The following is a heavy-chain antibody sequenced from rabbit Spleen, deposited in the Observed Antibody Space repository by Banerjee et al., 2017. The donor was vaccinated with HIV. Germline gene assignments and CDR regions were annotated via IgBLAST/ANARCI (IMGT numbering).Heavy chain of an antibody. CDR2: IYAGSSGST. J-gene: IGHJ4*01. Sequence: QSLEESGGDLVKPGASLTLTCTASGFSFSSDYYMCWVRQAPGKGLECIACIYAGSSGSTYYATWARGRFTISKTSSTTVTLQMTSLTAADTATYFCARDLTSVIGWNFNLWGPGTLVTVS. CDR1: GFSFSSDYY. V-gene: IGHV1S40*01. D-gene: IGHD1-1*01. CDR3: ARDLTSVIGWNFNL.